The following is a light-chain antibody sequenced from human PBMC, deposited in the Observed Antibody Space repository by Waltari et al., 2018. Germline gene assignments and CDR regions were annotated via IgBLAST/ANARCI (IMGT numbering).Light chain of an antibody. Sequence: SYELTQPHSVSVSPGQTASIPCSGDKLGDKYACWYQQRPGQSPVLVIYEDTKRPSGIPERFSGSNSGNTATLTISGTQAIDEADYYCQAWDSRTEVFGGGTKLTVL. CDR1: KLGDKY. CDR2: EDT. V-gene: IGLV3-1*01. J-gene: IGLJ2*01. CDR3: QAWDSRTEV.